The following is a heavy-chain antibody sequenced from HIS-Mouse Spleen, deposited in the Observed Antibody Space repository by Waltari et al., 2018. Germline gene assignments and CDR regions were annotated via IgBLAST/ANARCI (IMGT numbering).Heavy chain of an antibody. J-gene: IGHJ2*01. CDR1: GGSISSSSYY. V-gene: IGHV4-39*07. Sequence: QLQLQESGPGLVKPSETLSLTCTVSGGSISSSSYYWGWLRPPPGKGLEWIGSIYYSGSTYYNPSIKSRVTISVDTSKNQFSLKLSSVTAADTAVYYCAREIPYSSSWYDWYFDLWGRGTLVTVSS. D-gene: IGHD6-13*01. CDR2: IYYSGST. CDR3: AREIPYSSSWYDWYFDL.